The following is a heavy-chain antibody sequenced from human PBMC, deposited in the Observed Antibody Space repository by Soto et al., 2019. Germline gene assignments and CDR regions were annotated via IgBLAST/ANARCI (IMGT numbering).Heavy chain of an antibody. CDR3: AREEYSSSSPSFGY. Sequence: ASVKVSFKASGYTFTGYYMHWVRQAPGQRLEWMGWINAGNGNTKYSQKFQGRVTITRDTSASTAYMELSSLRSEDTAVYYCAREEYSSSSPSFGYWGQGNLVTVSS. CDR1: GYTFTGYY. CDR2: INAGNGNT. V-gene: IGHV1-3*01. J-gene: IGHJ4*02. D-gene: IGHD6-6*01.